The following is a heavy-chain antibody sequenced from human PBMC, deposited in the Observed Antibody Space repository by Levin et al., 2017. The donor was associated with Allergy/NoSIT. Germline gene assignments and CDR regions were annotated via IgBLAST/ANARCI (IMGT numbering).Heavy chain of an antibody. CDR2: INHSGST. Sequence: SQTLSLTCAVYGGSFSGYYWSWIRQPPGKGLEWIGEINHSGSTNYNPSLKSRVTISVDTSKNQFSLKLSSVTAADTAVYYCARGWVVLMVYAFDYWGQGTLVTVSS. J-gene: IGHJ4*02. CDR1: GGSFSGYY. D-gene: IGHD2-8*01. CDR3: ARGWVVLMVYAFDY. V-gene: IGHV4-34*01.